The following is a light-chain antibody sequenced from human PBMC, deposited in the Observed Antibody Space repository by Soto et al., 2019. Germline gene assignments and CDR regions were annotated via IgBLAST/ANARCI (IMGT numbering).Light chain of an antibody. CDR3: SSYTTSSPLV. CDR1: SSDVGGYNY. V-gene: IGLV2-14*01. J-gene: IGLJ3*02. CDR2: EVS. Sequence: QSALTQPASVSGSPGQSITISCTGTSSDVGGYNYVSWYQQHPAKAPKLMIYEVSNRPSGVSHRFSGSKSGNTASLTISRLQAEDAADYYCSSYTTSSPLVFGGGTKLTVL.